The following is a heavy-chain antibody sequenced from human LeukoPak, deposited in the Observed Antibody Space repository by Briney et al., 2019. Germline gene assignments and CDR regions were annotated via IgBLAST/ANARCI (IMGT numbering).Heavy chain of an antibody. CDR1: GGSISYYY. CDR3: AREDPQTTVPEGMDV. Sequence: SETLSLTCTVSGGSISYYYWSWIRQSPGKGLEWTGYIYYSVTTNYNPSLKSRVTISVDTSKNQFSLQLRSVTAADTAVYYCAREDPQTTVPEGMDVWGQGTTVTVSS. V-gene: IGHV4-59*01. CDR2: IYYSVTT. D-gene: IGHD4-17*01. J-gene: IGHJ6*02.